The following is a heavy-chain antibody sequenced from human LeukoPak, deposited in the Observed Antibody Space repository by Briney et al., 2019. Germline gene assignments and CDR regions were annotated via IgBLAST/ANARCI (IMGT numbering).Heavy chain of an antibody. V-gene: IGHV4-34*01. D-gene: IGHD3-10*01. Sequence: SETLSLTCAVYGGSFSGDYWSWIRQPPGKGLEWIGEINHSGSTYYNPSLKSRVTISVDTSKNQFSLKVTSVTAADTAVYYCATVRGARGYYYYGMDVWGQGTTVTVSS. CDR3: ATVRGARGYYYYGMDV. CDR2: INHSGST. J-gene: IGHJ6*02. CDR1: GGSFSGDY.